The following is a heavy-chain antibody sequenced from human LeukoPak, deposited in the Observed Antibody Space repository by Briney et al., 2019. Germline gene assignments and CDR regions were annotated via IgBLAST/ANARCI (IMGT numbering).Heavy chain of an antibody. CDR1: GFTSSSYA. CDR3: AKSTFEVATMVDY. CDR2: ISGSGGSR. D-gene: IGHD5-12*01. J-gene: IGHJ4*02. Sequence: PGGSLRLSCAASGFTSSSYAMSWVRQAPGKGLEWVSSISGSGGSRYYADSLKGRFTISRDNSKNTLYLQMNSLRAEDTAVYYCAKSTFEVATMVDYWGQGTLVTVSS. V-gene: IGHV3-23*01.